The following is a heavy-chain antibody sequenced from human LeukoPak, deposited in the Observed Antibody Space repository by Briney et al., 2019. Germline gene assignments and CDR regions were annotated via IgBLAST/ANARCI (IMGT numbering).Heavy chain of an antibody. CDR3: ARDSQLYYYGSGSHNAFDI. J-gene: IGHJ3*02. D-gene: IGHD3-10*01. Sequence: KTSETLSLTCAVYGGSFSGYYWSWIRQPPGKGLEWIGEINHSGSTNYNPSLKSRVTISVDTSKNQFSLKLSSVTAADTAVYYCARDSQLYYYGSGSHNAFDIWGQGTMVTVSS. CDR2: INHSGST. CDR1: GGSFSGYY. V-gene: IGHV4-34*01.